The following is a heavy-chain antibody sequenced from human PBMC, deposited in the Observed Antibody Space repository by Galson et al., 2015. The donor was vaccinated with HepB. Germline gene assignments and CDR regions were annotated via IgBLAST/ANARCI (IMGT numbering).Heavy chain of an antibody. CDR3: ARGGGGVDYGGNSGGFDY. D-gene: IGHD4-23*01. J-gene: IGHJ4*02. V-gene: IGHV4-61*02. CDR1: GGSISSGSYY. CDR2: IYTSGST. Sequence: SLTCTVSGGSISSGSYYWSWIRQPAGKGLEWIGRIYTSGSTNYNPSLKSRVTMSVDTSKNQFSLKLSSVTAADTAVYYCARGGGGVDYGGNSGGFDYWGQGTLVTVSS.